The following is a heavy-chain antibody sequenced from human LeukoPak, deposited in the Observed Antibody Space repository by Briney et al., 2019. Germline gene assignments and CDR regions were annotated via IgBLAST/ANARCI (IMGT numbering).Heavy chain of an antibody. J-gene: IGHJ4*02. D-gene: IGHD3-22*01. CDR3: AVGEYYYDSSGYSDY. Sequence: PGGSLRLSCAASGFTFRSYAMCWVRQAPGKGLEWVAVISYDGSNKYYADSVKGRFTISRDNSKNTLYLQMNSLRAEDTAVYYCAVGEYYYDSSGYSDYWGQGTLVTVSS. CDR1: GFTFRSYA. CDR2: ISYDGSNK. V-gene: IGHV3-30-3*01.